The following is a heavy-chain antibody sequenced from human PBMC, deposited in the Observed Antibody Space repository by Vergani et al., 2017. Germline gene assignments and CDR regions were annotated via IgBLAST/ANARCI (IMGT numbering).Heavy chain of an antibody. CDR3: AKSPLLIVVVPAAIFDP. J-gene: IGHJ5*02. V-gene: IGHV3-23*04. CDR1: GFTVSSNY. D-gene: IGHD2-2*01. CDR2: ISGSGGST. Sequence: EVQLVESGGGLVQPGGSLRLSCAASGFTVSSNYMSWVRQAPGKGLEWVSAISGSGGSTYYADSVKGRFTISRDNSKNTLYLQMNSLRAEDTAVYYCAKSPLLIVVVPAAIFDPWGQGTLVTVSS.